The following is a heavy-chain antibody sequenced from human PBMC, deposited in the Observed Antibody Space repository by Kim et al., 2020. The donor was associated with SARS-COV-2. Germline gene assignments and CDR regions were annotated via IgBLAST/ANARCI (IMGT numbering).Heavy chain of an antibody. Sequence: SETLSLMCTVSGGSVNGYYWSWIRQPPGKGLEWIGFIYYTGSTNYNPSLKSRVTMSVNTPKNQFSLKLSSVTAADTAVYYCAMYIVATHNFDFWGQGTLVTVSS. J-gene: IGHJ4*02. CDR1: GGSVNGYY. CDR2: IYYTGST. V-gene: IGHV4-59*08. CDR3: AMYIVATHNFDF. D-gene: IGHD5-12*01.